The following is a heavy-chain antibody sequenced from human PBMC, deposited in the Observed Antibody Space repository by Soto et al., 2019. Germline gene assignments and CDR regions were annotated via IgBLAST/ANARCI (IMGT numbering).Heavy chain of an antibody. CDR1: GFTFDDYA. CDR2: INWNSGSI. V-gene: IGHV3-9*01. Sequence: EVQLVESGGGLVQPGRSLRLSCAASGFTFDDYAMQWVRQVPGKGLEWVSGINWNSGSIGYGDSVKGRFAISRENAKYSLHLQMNSLSAEDTAFYYCVKDESINWYSGHFPHWGQGNLVTVSS. CDR3: VKDESINWYSGHFPH. J-gene: IGHJ1*01. D-gene: IGHD6-13*01.